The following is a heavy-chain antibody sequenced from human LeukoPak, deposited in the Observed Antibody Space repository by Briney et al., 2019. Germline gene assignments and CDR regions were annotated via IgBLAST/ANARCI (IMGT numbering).Heavy chain of an antibody. Sequence: SETLSLTCAVSGGSMCSGGYSWSWIRQPPGKGLEWIGYIYHSGSTYYNPSLKSRVTISVDRSKNQFSLKLSSVTAADTAVYYCARGDSYGPFDYWGQGTLVTVSS. V-gene: IGHV4-30-2*01. CDR3: ARGDSYGPFDY. CDR2: IYHSGST. J-gene: IGHJ4*02. CDR1: GGSMCSGGYS. D-gene: IGHD5-18*01.